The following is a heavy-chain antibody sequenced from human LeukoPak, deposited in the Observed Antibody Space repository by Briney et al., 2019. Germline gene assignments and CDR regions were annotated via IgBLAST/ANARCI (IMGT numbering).Heavy chain of an antibody. V-gene: IGHV3-23*01. J-gene: IGHJ4*02. CDR3: ARASYSNNARCFDY. Sequence: GGSLRLSCAASGFTFSSYVMSWVRQAPGKGLEWVSAVSGSGVSTYYADSVKGRFTISRDNSKNTLYLQMNSLRAEDTAVYYCARASYSNNARCFDYWGQGTLVTVSS. D-gene: IGHD4-11*01. CDR2: VSGSGVST. CDR1: GFTFSSYV.